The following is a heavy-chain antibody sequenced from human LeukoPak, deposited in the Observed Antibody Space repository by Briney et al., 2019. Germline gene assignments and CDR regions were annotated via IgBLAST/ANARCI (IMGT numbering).Heavy chain of an antibody. CDR2: IYHRGSA. CDR1: GGSISTFY. D-gene: IGHD3-10*01. V-gene: IGHV4-59*01. Sequence: SETLSLTCTVSGGSISTFYWSWIRQPPGKGLEWIGYIYHRGSATYNPSLKSRVAISLDTSKNQFSLKLSSVTAADTAVYYCARGGAYYTSGSYLGYWGQGTLVTVSP. CDR3: ARGGAYYTSGSYLGY. J-gene: IGHJ4*02.